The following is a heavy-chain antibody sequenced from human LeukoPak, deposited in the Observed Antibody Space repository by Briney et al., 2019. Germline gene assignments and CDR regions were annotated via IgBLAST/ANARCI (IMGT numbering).Heavy chain of an antibody. CDR2: ISSSSSYI. D-gene: IGHD3-10*01. V-gene: IGHV3-21*01. Sequence: GGSLRLSCAASGFTFSSYSMNWVRQAPGKGPEWVSSISSSSSYIYYADSVKGRFTISRDNAKNSLYLQMNSLRAEDTAVYYCARDGYGSGSVDYWGQGTLVTVSS. CDR3: ARDGYGSGSVDY. CDR1: GFTFSSYS. J-gene: IGHJ4*02.